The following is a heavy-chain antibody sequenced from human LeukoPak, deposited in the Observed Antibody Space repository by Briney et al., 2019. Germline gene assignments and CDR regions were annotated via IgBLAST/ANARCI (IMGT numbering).Heavy chain of an antibody. D-gene: IGHD6-19*01. CDR3: ARIHSSGWYKEYYFDY. J-gene: IGHJ4*02. CDR1: GGSISSHY. CDR2: IHYSGST. V-gene: IGHV4-59*11. Sequence: SETLSLTCTVSGGSISSHYWSWIRQPPGKGLEWIGYIHYSGSTNYNPSLKSRVTISVDTSKNQFSLKLSSVTAADTAVYYCARIHSSGWYKEYYFDYWGQGTLVTVSS.